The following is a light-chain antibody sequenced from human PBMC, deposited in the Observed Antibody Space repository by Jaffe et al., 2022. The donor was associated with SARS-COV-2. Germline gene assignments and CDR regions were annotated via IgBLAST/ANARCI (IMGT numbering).Light chain of an antibody. J-gene: IGKJ4*01. CDR3: QQYGSLPLT. CDR2: ETS. Sequence: EIVLTQSPGTLSLSPGERATLTCRASQRVSNNYLAWYQQRPGRAPRLLIYETSSRATGIPDKFGGSGSGTDFTLTISRLETEDLGVYYCQQYGSLPLTFGGGTKVEI. CDR1: QRVSNNY. V-gene: IGKV3-20*01.